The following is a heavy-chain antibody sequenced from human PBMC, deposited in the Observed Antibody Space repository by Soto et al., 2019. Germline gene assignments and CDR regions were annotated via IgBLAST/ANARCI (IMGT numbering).Heavy chain of an antibody. CDR1: GFTFSSYA. V-gene: IGHV3-23*01. Sequence: PGGSLRLSCAASGFTFSSYAMSWVRQAPGKGLEWVSAISGSGGSTYYADSVKGRFTISRDNSKNTLYLQMNSLRAEDTAVYYCAAMVRDFLYYYYYGMDVWGQGTTVTVSS. CDR2: ISGSGGST. D-gene: IGHD3-10*01. CDR3: AAMVRDFLYYYYYGMDV. J-gene: IGHJ6*02.